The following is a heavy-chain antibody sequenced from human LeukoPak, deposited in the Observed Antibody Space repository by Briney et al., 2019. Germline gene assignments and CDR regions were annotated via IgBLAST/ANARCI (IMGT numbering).Heavy chain of an antibody. CDR2: ISYDGSNK. J-gene: IGHJ4*02. CDR3: ARGLWLIDY. V-gene: IGHV3-30-3*01. D-gene: IGHD5-18*01. CDR1: GFTFSSYA. Sequence: GGSLRLSCAASGFTFSSYAMHWVRRAPGKGLEWVAVISYDGSNKYYADSVKGRFTISRDNSKNTPYLQMNSLRAEDTAVYYCARGLWLIDYWGQGTLVTVSS.